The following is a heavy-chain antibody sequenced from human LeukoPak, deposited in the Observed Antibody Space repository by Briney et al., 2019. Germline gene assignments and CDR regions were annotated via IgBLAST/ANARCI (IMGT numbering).Heavy chain of an antibody. CDR2: IYYSGST. CDR1: GGSISSYY. D-gene: IGHD3-3*01. Sequence: SETLFLTCTVSGGSISSYYWSWIRQPPGKGLEWIGYIYYSGSTNYNPSLKSRVTISVDTSKNQFSLKLSSVTAADTAVYYCARVTVWSGYYFDYWGQGTLVTVSS. V-gene: IGHV4-59*01. J-gene: IGHJ4*02. CDR3: ARVTVWSGYYFDY.